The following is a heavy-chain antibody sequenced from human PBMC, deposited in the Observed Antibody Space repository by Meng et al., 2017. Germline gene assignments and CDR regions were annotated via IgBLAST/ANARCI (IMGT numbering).Heavy chain of an antibody. Sequence: ASVKVSCKASGYTFTGYYMHWVRQAPGQGLEWMGWINPNSGGTNYAQKFQGRVTMTRDTSISTAYMELSRLGSDDTAVYYCARVRGYYGSGSYYSQREAFDYWGQGTLVTVSS. CDR3: ARVRGYYGSGSYYSQREAFDY. V-gene: IGHV1-2*02. CDR2: INPNSGGT. D-gene: IGHD3-10*01. CDR1: GYTFTGYY. J-gene: IGHJ4*02.